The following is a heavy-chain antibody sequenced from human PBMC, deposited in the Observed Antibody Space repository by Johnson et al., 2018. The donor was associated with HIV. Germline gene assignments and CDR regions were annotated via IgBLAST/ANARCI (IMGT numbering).Heavy chain of an antibody. CDR2: INWNGDST. V-gene: IGHV3-20*04. CDR3: AKPYYYDSSDAFDI. D-gene: IGHD3-22*01. J-gene: IGHJ3*02. Sequence: VQLVESGGGLIQPGGSLRLSCAASGFIFDDYGMAWVRQTPGKGLEWVSGINWNGDSTGYADSVKGRFTISRDNAKNSLYLQMNSLRAEDTALYYCAKPYYYDSSDAFDIWGQGTMVTVSS. CDR1: GFIFDDYG.